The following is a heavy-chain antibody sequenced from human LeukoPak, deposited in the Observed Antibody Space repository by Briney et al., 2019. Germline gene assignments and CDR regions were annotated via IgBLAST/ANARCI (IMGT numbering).Heavy chain of an antibody. CDR3: ARGEMAGFDY. CDR2: INPNSGAT. Sequence: ASVKVSCKASGYTFTGYFIHWVRQAPGQGHELMGWINPNSGATNYAQKFQGRVTMTRNASISTAYMDLSRLISDDTAAYSCARGEMAGFDYWGQGTLVTVSS. V-gene: IGHV1-2*02. D-gene: IGHD5-24*01. J-gene: IGHJ4*02. CDR1: GYTFTGYF.